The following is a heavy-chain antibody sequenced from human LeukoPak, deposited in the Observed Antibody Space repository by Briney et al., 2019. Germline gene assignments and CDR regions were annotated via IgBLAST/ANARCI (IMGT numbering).Heavy chain of an antibody. Sequence: TSETLSLTCAVYGGSFSGYYWSWIRQPPGKGLEWIGEINHSGSTNYNPSLKSRVTISIDTSKNQFSLKLSSVTAADTAVYYCARAGWVTGSNFDYWGQGTLVTVSS. D-gene: IGHD2-21*02. CDR2: INHSGST. V-gene: IGHV4-34*01. CDR1: GGSFSGYY. CDR3: ARAGWVTGSNFDY. J-gene: IGHJ4*02.